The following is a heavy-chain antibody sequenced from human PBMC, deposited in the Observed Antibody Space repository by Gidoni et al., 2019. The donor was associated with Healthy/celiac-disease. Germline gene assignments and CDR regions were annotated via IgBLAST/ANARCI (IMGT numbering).Heavy chain of an antibody. CDR1: GGSISSSSYY. CDR2: IYYSGST. CDR3: ARDPQYGSGSYGDWFDP. Sequence: QLQLQESGPGLVKPSETLSLTCTVSGGSISSSSYYWGWIRQPPGKGLEWIGSIYYSGSTYYNPSLKSRVTISVDTSKNQFSLKLSSVTAADTAVYYCARDPQYGSGSYGDWFDPWGQGTLVTVSS. J-gene: IGHJ5*02. V-gene: IGHV4-39*07. D-gene: IGHD3-10*01.